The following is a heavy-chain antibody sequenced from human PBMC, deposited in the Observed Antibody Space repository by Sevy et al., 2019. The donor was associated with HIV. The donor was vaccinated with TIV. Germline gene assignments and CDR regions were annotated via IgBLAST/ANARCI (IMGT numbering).Heavy chain of an antibody. CDR2: IRTSNRET. CDR3: ARDSDGSGHYYLGYFDY. CDR1: GYIFTNYP. V-gene: IGHV1-18*01. D-gene: IGHD3-22*01. Sequence: ASVKVSCKASGYIFTNYPICWVRQAPGQGLEWMGCIRTSNRETKYTQKLQDRAIMTTDTSTSTVYMDLRNLRSDDTAVYYCARDSDGSGHYYLGYFDYWGQGTLVTVSS. J-gene: IGHJ4*02.